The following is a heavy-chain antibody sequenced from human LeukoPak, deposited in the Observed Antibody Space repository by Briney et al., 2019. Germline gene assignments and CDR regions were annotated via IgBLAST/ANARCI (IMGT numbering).Heavy chain of an antibody. V-gene: IGHV4-61*01. CDR1: GGSVSSGTYY. D-gene: IGHD3-22*01. Sequence: SETLSLTCTVSGGSVSSGTYYWSWIRQPPGKGLEWIGYIYYSGSTNYNPSLKSRVTISVDTSKNQFSLKLSSVTAADTAVYYCARDYAYYDSSGYHDAFDIWGQGTMVTVSS. CDR3: ARDYAYYDSSGYHDAFDI. CDR2: IYYSGST. J-gene: IGHJ3*02.